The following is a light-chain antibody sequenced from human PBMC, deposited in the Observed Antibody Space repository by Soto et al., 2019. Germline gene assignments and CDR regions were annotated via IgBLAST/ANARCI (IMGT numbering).Light chain of an antibody. CDR3: QHFGGTTFT. V-gene: IGKV3-15*01. Sequence: EIVMPQSPATLSVSPGERATLSCMASETVNSNLAWYQQKPGQAPRLLIYTISTRATGVPARFSGSGSGTEFTLTISRLEPGDFAVYYCQHFGGTTFTFGQGTRLEIK. CDR1: ETVNSN. J-gene: IGKJ5*01. CDR2: TIS.